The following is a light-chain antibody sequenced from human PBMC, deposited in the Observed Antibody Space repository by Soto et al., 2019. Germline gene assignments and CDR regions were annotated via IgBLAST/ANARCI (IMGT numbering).Light chain of an antibody. CDR1: SSNIGSNT. CDR3: AAWDDSLTGWV. Sequence: QPVLTQPPSASGTPGQRVTISCSGSSSNIGSNTVNWFQQLPGTAPKLLIYGNNQRPSGVPDRFSGSKSGTSASLAISGLQSEDEADYYCAAWDDSLTGWVFGGGTKLTVL. CDR2: GNN. V-gene: IGLV1-44*01. J-gene: IGLJ3*02.